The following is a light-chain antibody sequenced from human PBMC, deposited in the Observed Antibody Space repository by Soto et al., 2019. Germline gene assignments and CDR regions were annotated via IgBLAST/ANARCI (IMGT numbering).Light chain of an antibody. V-gene: IGKV3-11*01. J-gene: IGKJ3*01. Sequence: EIVLTQSPATLSLSPGERATLSCRASQSVSSYLAWYQQKPGQAPRLLIYDASNRATGIPARFSGSGSGKDFTLTSSSLEPEDFAVYYCQQRSNWPRGFTVGPGTKVDIK. CDR2: DAS. CDR1: QSVSSY. CDR3: QQRSNWPRGFT.